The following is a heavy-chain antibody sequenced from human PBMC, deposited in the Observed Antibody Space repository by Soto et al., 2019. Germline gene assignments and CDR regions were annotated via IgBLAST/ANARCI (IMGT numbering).Heavy chain of an antibody. V-gene: IGHV4-31*03. Sequence: QVQLQESGPGLVKPSQTLSLTCTVSGGSISSGGYYWSWIRQHPGKGLEWIGYIYYSGSTYYNPALKSRVTRSVDPSKNQFSLKLSSVTAADTAVYYCARVGSVVPAAIGFDYWGQGTLVTVSS. CDR2: IYYSGST. D-gene: IGHD2-2*01. CDR3: ARVGSVVPAAIGFDY. CDR1: GGSISSGGYY. J-gene: IGHJ4*02.